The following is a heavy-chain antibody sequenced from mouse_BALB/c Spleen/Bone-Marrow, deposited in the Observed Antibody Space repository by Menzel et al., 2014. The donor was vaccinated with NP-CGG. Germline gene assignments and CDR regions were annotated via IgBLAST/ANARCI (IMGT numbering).Heavy chain of an antibody. CDR1: GFSLTNYG. CDR3: ARGYVKPPRYAMDY. V-gene: IGHV2-6-1*01. Sequence: QVQLKQSGPGLVAPSQSLSITCTISGFSLTNYGVHWFRQPPGKGLEWLVVIWSDGSTTYNSPLKSRLSISRDNSKSQVFLNMNSLQTDDTAMYYCARGYVKPPRYAMDYWGQGTSVTVSS. J-gene: IGHJ4*01. CDR2: IWSDGST. D-gene: IGHD2-10*02.